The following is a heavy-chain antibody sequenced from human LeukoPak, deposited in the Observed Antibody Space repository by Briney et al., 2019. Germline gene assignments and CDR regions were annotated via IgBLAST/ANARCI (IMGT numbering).Heavy chain of an antibody. J-gene: IGHJ4*02. V-gene: IGHV3-23*01. CDR1: GFTFSNYA. D-gene: IGHD3-22*01. CDR3: AKGSEYYYDSSGHYHY. Sequence: GASLRLSCAASGFTFSNYAMSWVRQAPGKGLEGVSAISGSGGSTYYADSVKGRFTISRDNSKNTLYLQMNSLRAEDTAVYYCAKGSEYYYDSSGHYHYWGQGTLVTVSS. CDR2: ISGSGGST.